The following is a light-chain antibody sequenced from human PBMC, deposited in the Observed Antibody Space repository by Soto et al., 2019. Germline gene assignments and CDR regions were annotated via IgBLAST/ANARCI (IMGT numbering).Light chain of an antibody. CDR1: QSVFSSY. Sequence: EIVLTQSPGTLSFSPGERATLTCRASQSVFSSYLAWFQQKPGQAPRLLIYGASSMATGIPDRFSGSGSGTDFTLTISRLEPEDFAVYYCQQYGNAPFTFGPGNKVDIK. CDR3: QQYGNAPFT. J-gene: IGKJ3*01. CDR2: GAS. V-gene: IGKV3-20*01.